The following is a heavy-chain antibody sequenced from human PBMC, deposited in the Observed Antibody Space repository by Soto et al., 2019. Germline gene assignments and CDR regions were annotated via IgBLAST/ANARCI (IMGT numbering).Heavy chain of an antibody. CDR1: GYSFTSYW. V-gene: IGHV5-10-1*01. D-gene: IGHD3-10*01. Sequence: PGESLKISCKGSGYSFTSYWINWVRQMPGKGLEWMGRIDPSDSYTNYSPSFQGHVTISADKSISTAYLQWSSLKASDTAMYYCARRSYGSSYYYYYGMDVWGQGTTVPVSS. CDR3: ARRSYGSSYYYYYGMDV. CDR2: IDPSDSYT. J-gene: IGHJ6*02.